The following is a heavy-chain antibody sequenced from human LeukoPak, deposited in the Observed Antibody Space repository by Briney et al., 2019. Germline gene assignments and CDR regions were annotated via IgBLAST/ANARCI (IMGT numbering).Heavy chain of an antibody. CDR1: GYTFTSPA. Sequence: ASVKVSCMASGYTFTSPAINWVRPATGQGLEWMGWMNPSNGNTGFAQKFQGRLTMTRDTSISTAYMELRGLTSDDTAVYFCARGSSEEMATIADWGQGTLVTVSS. J-gene: IGHJ4*02. CDR3: ARGSSEEMATIAD. V-gene: IGHV1-8*01. D-gene: IGHD5-24*01. CDR2: MNPSNGNT.